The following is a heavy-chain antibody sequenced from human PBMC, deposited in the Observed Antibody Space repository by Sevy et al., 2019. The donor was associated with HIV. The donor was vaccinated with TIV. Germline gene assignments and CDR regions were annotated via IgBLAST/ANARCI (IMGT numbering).Heavy chain of an antibody. Sequence: SETLSLTCTVSGGSISSSGYYWGWIRHPPGKGLEWIGSFYYSGRTYYNASLKSRVAISVDSSKNQFSLKLSSVTAADTAIYYCAKLGGSGEFGYYFDNWGQGTLVTVSS. CDR2: FYYSGRT. CDR1: GGSISSSGYY. J-gene: IGHJ4*02. CDR3: AKLGGSGEFGYYFDN. V-gene: IGHV4-39*01. D-gene: IGHD3-10*01.